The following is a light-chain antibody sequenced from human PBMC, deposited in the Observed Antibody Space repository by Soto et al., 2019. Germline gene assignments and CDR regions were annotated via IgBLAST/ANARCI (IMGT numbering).Light chain of an antibody. J-gene: IGLJ2*01. V-gene: IGLV1-40*01. CDR2: VNT. CDR1: NSNIGAGYD. Sequence: QSVLTQPPSVSGAPVQRVTISCTGSNSNIGAGYDVNWYQHFPGTAPKLLIYVNTNRPSGVPDGFSGSKSGSSTALAITGLQSEDESEYYCLAYDSSLIVLIFGLGTELTVL. CDR3: LAYDSSLIVLI.